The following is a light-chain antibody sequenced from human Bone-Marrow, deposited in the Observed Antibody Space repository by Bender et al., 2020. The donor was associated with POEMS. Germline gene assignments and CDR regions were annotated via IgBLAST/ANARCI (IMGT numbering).Light chain of an antibody. V-gene: IGLV2-14*03. CDR1: SSDVGRYYF. CDR2: DVS. Sequence: LTQPPSVSVSLGQSIAISCAGSSSDVGRYYFVSWYQHHPGQAPKLLIYDVSHRPSGIPDRFSGSKSGNTASLTISGLEAEDEADYYCCSYTTDSTFLFGTGTKVTVL. CDR3: CSYTTDSTFL. J-gene: IGLJ1*01.